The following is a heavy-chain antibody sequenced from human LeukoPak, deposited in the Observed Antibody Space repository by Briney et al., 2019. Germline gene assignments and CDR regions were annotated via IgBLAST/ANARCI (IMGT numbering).Heavy chain of an antibody. CDR3: ARDSALAQAVMFDY. Sequence: SETLSLTCSVSGYSISSGYYWGWIRQPPGKGLEWIGSIDHSGSTYYNPSLKSRVTISVVTTKNHFSLKLRSVTAADTAVYYCARDSALAQAVMFDYWGQGTLVTVSS. J-gene: IGHJ4*02. CDR2: IDHSGST. V-gene: IGHV4-38-2*02. D-gene: IGHD6-19*01. CDR1: GYSISSGYY.